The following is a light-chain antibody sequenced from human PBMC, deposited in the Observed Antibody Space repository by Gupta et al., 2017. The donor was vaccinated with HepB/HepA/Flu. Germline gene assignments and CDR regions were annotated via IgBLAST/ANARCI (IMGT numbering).Light chain of an antibody. CDR1: QSLLYSVNNKNY. CDR2: WAS. V-gene: IGKV4-1*01. CDR3: QQHYTSPPT. Sequence: IVMTQSPDSLAVSLGERATINCKSSQSLLYSVNNKNYLVWYQQKPGQPPKLLINWASTRESGVPDRFSGSGSGTDFTLTISSLQAEDVAVYYCQQHYTSPPTFGPGTKVDIK. J-gene: IGKJ3*01.